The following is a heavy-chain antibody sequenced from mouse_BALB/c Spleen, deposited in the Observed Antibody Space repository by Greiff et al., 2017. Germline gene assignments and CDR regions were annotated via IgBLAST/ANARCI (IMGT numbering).Heavy chain of an antibody. CDR1: GFTFSDYG. Sequence: DVKLVESGGGLVQPGGSRKLSCAASGFTFSDYGMAWVRQAPGKGPEWVAFISNLAYSIYYADTVTGRFTISRENAKNTLYLEMSSLRSEDTAMYYCARVYGSSPYYAMDYWGQGTSVTVSS. D-gene: IGHD1-1*01. J-gene: IGHJ4*01. CDR2: ISNLAYSI. CDR3: ARVYGSSPYYAMDY. V-gene: IGHV5-15*02.